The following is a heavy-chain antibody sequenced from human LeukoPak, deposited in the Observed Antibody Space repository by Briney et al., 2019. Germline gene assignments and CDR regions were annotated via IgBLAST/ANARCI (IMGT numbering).Heavy chain of an antibody. V-gene: IGHV3-49*04. CDR3: TRTFGYYYFYMDV. J-gene: IGHJ6*03. CDR2: IRTEAYDGAT. D-gene: IGHD3-16*01. CDR1: GFTFGDYA. Sequence: QAGGSLRLSCAAPGFTFGDYAMSWVRQAPGKGLEWVGFIRTEAYDGATDYGASVKGRFTISRDDSKNIAYLQMNSLNTEDTAVYYCTRTFGYYYFYMDVWGKGTTVIVSS.